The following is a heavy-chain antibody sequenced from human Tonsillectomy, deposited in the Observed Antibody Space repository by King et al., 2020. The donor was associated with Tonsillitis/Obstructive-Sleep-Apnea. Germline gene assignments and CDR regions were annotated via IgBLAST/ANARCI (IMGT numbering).Heavy chain of an antibody. Sequence: VQLVESGGGLVQPRRSLRLSCAASGFTLDDYAMHWVRQPPGKGLEWVSGIDWNGGSIGYVDSVRGRFTISRDNAKNSLYLQMNSLRPEDTALYYCVKDRGTVPKAFDIWGQGTMVTVS. J-gene: IGHJ3*02. CDR1: GFTLDDYA. D-gene: IGHD2-8*02. CDR3: VKDRGTVPKAFDI. CDR2: IDWNGGSI. V-gene: IGHV3-9*01.